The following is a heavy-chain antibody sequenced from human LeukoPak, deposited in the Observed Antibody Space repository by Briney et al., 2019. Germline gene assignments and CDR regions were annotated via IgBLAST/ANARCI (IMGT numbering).Heavy chain of an antibody. Sequence: GGSLGLSCAASGFTFSSYAMSWVRQAPGKGLEWVSAISGSGGSTYYADSVKGRFTISRDNSKNTLYLQMNSLRAEDTAVYYCAKAPVRLWSGYQGWFDPWGQGTLVTVSS. CDR3: AKAPVRLWSGYQGWFDP. J-gene: IGHJ5*02. D-gene: IGHD3-3*01. CDR2: ISGSGGST. V-gene: IGHV3-23*01. CDR1: GFTFSSYA.